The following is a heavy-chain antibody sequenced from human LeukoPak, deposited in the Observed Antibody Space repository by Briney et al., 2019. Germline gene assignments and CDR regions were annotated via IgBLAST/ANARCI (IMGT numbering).Heavy chain of an antibody. J-gene: IGHJ4*02. CDR2: INAGNGNT. CDR1: GHTFINYA. V-gene: IGHV1-3*01. Sequence: ASVKVSCKASGHTFINYAIHWVRQAPGQRLEWMGWINAGNGNTKYSQKFQGRVIMTADTSTSTAYMELRSLSSGDTAVYYCARGGPDTVARTYYFDYWGQGTLVTVSS. D-gene: IGHD4-23*01. CDR3: ARGGPDTVARTYYFDY.